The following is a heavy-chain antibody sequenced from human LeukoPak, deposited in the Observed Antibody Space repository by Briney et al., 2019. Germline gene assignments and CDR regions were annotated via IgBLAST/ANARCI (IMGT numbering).Heavy chain of an antibody. D-gene: IGHD1-26*01. Sequence: PSETLSLTCTVSGGSISSSNYYWGWIRQPPGKGLEWIGTIYYSGSTYYNPSLRTRVTISVDASKKQFSLKLSSVTAADTAVYYCARIWELPPPWYFDLWGRGTLVTVSS. CDR1: GGSISSSNYY. CDR2: IYYSGST. J-gene: IGHJ2*01. V-gene: IGHV4-39*07. CDR3: ARIWELPPPWYFDL.